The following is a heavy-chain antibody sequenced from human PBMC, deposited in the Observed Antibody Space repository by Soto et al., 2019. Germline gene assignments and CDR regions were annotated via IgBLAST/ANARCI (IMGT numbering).Heavy chain of an antibody. J-gene: IGHJ4*02. Sequence: GASVKVSCKASGHTFTSHAVHWVRQAPGQRLEWMGWINAGNGDTKQSENFQGRISLTRDTSATTAYLELSSLMSEDTAIYFCARGFCGATTCYPGFFDFWGPGTLVTVSS. D-gene: IGHD2-2*01. CDR3: ARGFCGATTCYPGFFDF. CDR2: INAGNGDT. CDR1: GHTFTSHA. V-gene: IGHV1-3*01.